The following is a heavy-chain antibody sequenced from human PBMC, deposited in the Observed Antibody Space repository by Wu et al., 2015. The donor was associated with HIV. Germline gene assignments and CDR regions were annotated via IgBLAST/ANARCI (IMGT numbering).Heavy chain of an antibody. J-gene: IGHJ4*02. CDR3: TRGHRSGYDYPGMGY. CDR1: GYTFTNYD. Sequence: QVQLVQSGAEVKKPGASVKVSCKASGYTFTNYDINWVRQATGQGLEWMGWMNPNSGNTGYAQKFQGRVNMTRNTSITTAYMELSSLKSEDTAVYYCTRGHRSGYDYPGMGYWGLGTLVAVSS. V-gene: IGHV1-8*01. D-gene: IGHD5-12*01. CDR2: MNPNSGNT.